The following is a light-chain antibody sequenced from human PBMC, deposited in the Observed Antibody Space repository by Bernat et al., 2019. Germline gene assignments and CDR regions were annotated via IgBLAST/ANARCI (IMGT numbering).Light chain of an antibody. J-gene: IGKJ4*01. V-gene: IGKV1-16*02. CDR3: QQYKSSPLT. CDR2: AAS. Sequence: DIQMTQSPSSLSASVGDRVTITCRASQDISNYLAWFQQKPGKAPKSLIYAASSLQSGVPSKFSGGSGSGTDFTLTISSLQPEDFATYYCQQYKSSPLTFCGGTKVEIK. CDR1: QDISNY.